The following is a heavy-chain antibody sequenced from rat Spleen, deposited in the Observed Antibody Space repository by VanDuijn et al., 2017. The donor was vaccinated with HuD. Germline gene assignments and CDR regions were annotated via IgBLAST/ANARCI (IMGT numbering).Heavy chain of an antibody. CDR2: ISSDGGRN. CDR3: VRQDTSGYSNWFAY. V-gene: IGHV5S10*01. D-gene: IGHD4-3*01. CDR1: GFTFSDYY. Sequence: EVQLVESGGGLVQPERSLKLSCAASGFTFSDYYMAWVRQAPTKGLEWVATISSDGGRNFYRDSVKGRFTISRDNAKSSLYLQMDSLRSGDTATYYCVRQDTSGYSNWFAYWGQGTLVTVSS. J-gene: IGHJ3*01.